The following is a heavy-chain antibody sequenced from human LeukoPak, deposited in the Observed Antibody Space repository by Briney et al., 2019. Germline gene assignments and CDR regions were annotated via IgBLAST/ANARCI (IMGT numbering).Heavy chain of an antibody. CDR2: ISYDGSNK. CDR1: GFTFSSYA. J-gene: IGHJ4*02. CDR3: AKDRMQWLD. V-gene: IGHV3-30*07. D-gene: IGHD6-19*01. Sequence: QPGGSLRLSCAASGFTFSSYAMHWVRQAPGKGLEWVAVISYDGSNKYYADSVKGRFTISRDNSKNTLYLQMNSLRAEDTAVYYCAKDRMQWLDWGQGTLVTVSS.